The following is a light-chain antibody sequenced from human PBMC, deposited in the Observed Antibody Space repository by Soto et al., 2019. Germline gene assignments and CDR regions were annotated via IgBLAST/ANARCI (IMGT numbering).Light chain of an antibody. CDR1: QDINKN. Sequence: DIQMTQYPSSLSASVGDRVTITCQASQDINKNLIWYQQKPGKAPKLLIYDASDLETGVPSRFSGSGSGTGFTFTISSLQPEDFATYYCQQYESLPLTFGQGTRLENK. V-gene: IGKV1-33*01. CDR2: DAS. CDR3: QQYESLPLT. J-gene: IGKJ5*01.